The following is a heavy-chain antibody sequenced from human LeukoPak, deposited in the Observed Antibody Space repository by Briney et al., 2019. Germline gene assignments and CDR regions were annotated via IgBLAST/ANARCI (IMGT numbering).Heavy chain of an antibody. CDR2: ISYDGSNK. J-gene: IGHJ4*02. CDR1: GFTFSSYA. CDR3: ARDVGGYFDY. V-gene: IGHV3-30-3*01. Sequence: GGSLRLSCAASGFTFSSYAMHWVRQAPGKGLEWVAVISYDGSNKYYADSVKGRFTISRDNSKNTLYLQMNSLRAEDTAVYYCARDVGGYFDYWGQGTLVTVSS.